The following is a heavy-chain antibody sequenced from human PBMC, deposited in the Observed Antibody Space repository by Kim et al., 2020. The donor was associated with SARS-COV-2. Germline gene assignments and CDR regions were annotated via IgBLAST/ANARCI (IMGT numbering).Heavy chain of an antibody. CDR2: IKKDGSEK. CDR1: GFIFNTYW. D-gene: IGHD6-13*01. Sequence: GGSLRLSCATSGFIFNTYWMTWVRQAPGKGLEWVANIKKDGSEKHYVDSVKGRFTISRDNAKNSLFLQMNSLRVEDTAGYHCGSSIAAAEHGNYYYHCMAVWGQGTAV. J-gene: IGHJ6*02. V-gene: IGHV3-7*01. CDR3: GSSIAAAEHGNYYYHCMAV.